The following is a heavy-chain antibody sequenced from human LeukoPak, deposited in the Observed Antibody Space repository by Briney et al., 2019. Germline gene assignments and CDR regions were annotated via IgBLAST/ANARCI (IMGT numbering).Heavy chain of an antibody. J-gene: IGHJ4*02. CDR3: ARDKGHYDVDY. D-gene: IGHD3-16*01. Sequence: SQTLSLTRTVSGGSISSISYYRGSICRPPGKGLEWMGSIYYSGSTYYNPSLKSRLTISVDTSKNQFSLKLSSVTAADTAIYYCARDKGHYDVDYWGQGTLVTVSS. CDR1: GGSISSISYY. CDR2: IYYSGST. V-gene: IGHV4-39*07.